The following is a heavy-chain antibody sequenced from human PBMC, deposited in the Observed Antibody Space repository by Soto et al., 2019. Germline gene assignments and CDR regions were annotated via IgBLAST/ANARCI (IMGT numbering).Heavy chain of an antibody. Sequence: ASVKVSCKASGYTFTSYAMHWVRQAPGQRLEWMGMINASDGSTSYAQKFQGRVTLTRDTSTSTVYMELSSLRSEDTAVYYCAGDYYGSGSSLDYWGQGTLVTVSS. CDR2: INASDGST. D-gene: IGHD3-10*01. J-gene: IGHJ4*02. CDR3: AGDYYGSGSSLDY. CDR1: GYTFTSYA. V-gene: IGHV1-46*03.